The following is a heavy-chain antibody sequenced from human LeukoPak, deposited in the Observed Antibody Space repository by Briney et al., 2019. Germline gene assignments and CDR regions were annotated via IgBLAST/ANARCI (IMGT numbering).Heavy chain of an antibody. CDR3: VSAGAVNWGSATYYFDY. CDR2: INPSGGST. Sequence: GASVKVSFKASGYTFTSYYMHWVRQAPGQGLEWMGIINPSGGSTSYAQKFQGRVTVTRDTSTSTLYMELSSLRPEDTAVYYCVSAGAVNWGSATYYFDYWGQGTLVTVSS. D-gene: IGHD7-27*01. V-gene: IGHV1-46*03. CDR1: GYTFTSYY. J-gene: IGHJ4*02.